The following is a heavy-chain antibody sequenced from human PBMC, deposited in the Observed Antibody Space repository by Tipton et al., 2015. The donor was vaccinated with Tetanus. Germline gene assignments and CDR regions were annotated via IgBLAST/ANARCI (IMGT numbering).Heavy chain of an antibody. J-gene: IGHJ5*02. CDR1: GASFSDYY. CDR3: ARATEHDIMTGYDT. CDR2: INHSGNT. V-gene: IGHV4-34*01. Sequence: TLSLTCAVYGASFSDYYWSWIRQAPGKGLEWIGEINHSGNTNHNPSLKSRVTLSVDTSKNQFSLKLNSVTAADTAVYYCARATEHDIMTGYDTWGPGTQVTVSS. D-gene: IGHD3-9*01.